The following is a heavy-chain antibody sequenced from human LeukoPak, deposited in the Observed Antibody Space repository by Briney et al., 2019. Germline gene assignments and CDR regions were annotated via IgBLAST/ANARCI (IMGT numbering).Heavy chain of an antibody. V-gene: IGHV4-59*01. D-gene: IGHD2-2*01. Sequence: SETLSLTCTVSGGSFSSYYWSWIRQPPGKGLEWIGYIYYSGSTNYNPSLKSRVTISVDTSKNKFSLKLSSVTAADTAVYYCARLVVPAAKGFDYWGQGTLVTVSS. CDR1: GGSFSSYY. J-gene: IGHJ4*02. CDR2: IYYSGST. CDR3: ARLVVPAAKGFDY.